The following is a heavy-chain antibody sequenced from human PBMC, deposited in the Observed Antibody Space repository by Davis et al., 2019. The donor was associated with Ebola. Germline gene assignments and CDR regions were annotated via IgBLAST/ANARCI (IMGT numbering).Heavy chain of an antibody. J-gene: IGHJ5*02. CDR3: ARGHTYGRWDDWFDP. CDR2: VNPNFGGK. CDR1: GYTFAAHY. V-gene: IGHV1-2*06. D-gene: IGHD5-18*01. Sequence: ASVKVSCKASGYTFAAHYIHWVRQAPGQGLEWMGRVNPNFGGKIYAQKFQDRVTMTIDTSTTTAYMELDRLTSDDTAVYYCARGHTYGRWDDWFDPWGQGTLVTVSS.